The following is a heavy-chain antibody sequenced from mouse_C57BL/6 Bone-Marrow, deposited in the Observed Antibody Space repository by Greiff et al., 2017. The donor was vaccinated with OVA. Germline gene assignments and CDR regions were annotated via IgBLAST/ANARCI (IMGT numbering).Heavy chain of an antibody. CDR1: GYTFTSYW. CDR2: IDPSDSYT. V-gene: IGHV1-69*01. CDR3: ARESLYYYGSSPFAY. J-gene: IGHJ3*01. Sequence: QVHVKQPGAELVMPGASVKLSCKASGYTFTSYWMHWVKQRPGQGLEWIGEIDPSDSYTNYNQKFKGKSTLTVDKSSSTAYMQLSSLTSEDSAVYYCARESLYYYGSSPFAYWGQGTLVTVSA. D-gene: IGHD1-1*01.